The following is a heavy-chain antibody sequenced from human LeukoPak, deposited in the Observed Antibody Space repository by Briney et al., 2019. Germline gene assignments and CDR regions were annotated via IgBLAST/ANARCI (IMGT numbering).Heavy chain of an antibody. J-gene: IGHJ4*02. CDR2: ISSSGSGGNT. Sequence: GGPLRLSCAASGVTLSSYAMSWARQAPGKGREWVSGISSSGSGGNTYYADSVKGRFTISRDSSKNTLFLQMISLRPEDTAVYYCAKDRRATVAIDYWGQGTLVTVSS. CDR1: GVTLSSYA. D-gene: IGHD4-23*01. V-gene: IGHV3-23*01. CDR3: AKDRRATVAIDY.